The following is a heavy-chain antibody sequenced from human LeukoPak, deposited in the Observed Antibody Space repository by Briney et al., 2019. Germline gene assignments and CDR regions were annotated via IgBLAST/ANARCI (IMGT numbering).Heavy chain of an antibody. Sequence: ASVKVSCKASGGILSKWSISWVRQAPGQGLEWVGTIIPEFDEAHYAQKLQGRVTISADDSATAAYMELSSLRSDDTAVYYCASGGVTVYSYGPDYWGQGTLVAVSS. CDR3: ASGGVTVYSYGPDY. D-gene: IGHD5-18*01. CDR1: GGILSKWS. V-gene: IGHV1-69*13. J-gene: IGHJ4*02. CDR2: IIPEFDEA.